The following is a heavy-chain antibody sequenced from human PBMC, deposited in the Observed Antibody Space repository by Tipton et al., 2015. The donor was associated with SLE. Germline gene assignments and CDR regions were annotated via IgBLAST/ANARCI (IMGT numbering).Heavy chain of an antibody. CDR3: AKSSGEAEGYFDY. CDR2: ISGSGGST. Sequence: SLRLSCAASGFTFSSYAMSWVRQAPGKGLEWVSAISGSGGSTYYADSVKGRFTISRDNSKNTLYLQMNSLRAEDTAVYYCAKSSGEAEGYFDYWGQGTLVTVSS. D-gene: IGHD3-22*01. J-gene: IGHJ4*02. CDR1: GFTFSSYA. V-gene: IGHV3-23*01.